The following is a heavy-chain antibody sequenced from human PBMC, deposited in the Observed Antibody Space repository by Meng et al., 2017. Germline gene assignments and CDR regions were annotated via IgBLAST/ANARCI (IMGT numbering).Heavy chain of an antibody. CDR3: ARGSGYSYGFNWYFDL. CDR2: IYHSGST. CDR1: GGSISSSNW. V-gene: IGHV4-4*02. J-gene: IGHJ2*01. Sequence: VQRQESGPGLVKPSGTQSLTCAVSGGSISSSNWWSWVRQPPGKGLEWIGEIYHSGSTNYNPSLKSRVTISVDKSKNQFSLKLSSVTAADTAVYYCARGSGYSYGFNWYFDLWGRGTLVTVSS. D-gene: IGHD5-18*01.